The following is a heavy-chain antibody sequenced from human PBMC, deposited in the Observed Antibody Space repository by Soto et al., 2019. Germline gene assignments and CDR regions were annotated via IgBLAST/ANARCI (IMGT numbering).Heavy chain of an antibody. Sequence: SETLSLTCTVSGGSISPYYWTWFRQPPGKGLEYIGYIHYSGRTNYNPSLQSRVTISVDTSKRKSSLKLSSVTAAHTAAYYCVIDRGLHGSGTHDNCGFDFWGQGTLVTVSS. V-gene: IGHV4-59*01. CDR3: VIDRGLHGSGTHDNCGFDF. J-gene: IGHJ4*02. CDR1: GGSISPYY. CDR2: IHYSGRT. D-gene: IGHD3-10*01.